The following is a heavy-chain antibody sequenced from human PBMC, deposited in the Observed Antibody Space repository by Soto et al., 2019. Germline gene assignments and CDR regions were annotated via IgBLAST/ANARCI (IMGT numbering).Heavy chain of an antibody. CDR1: GFTFSNYW. CDR3: ARDRSRSLY. D-gene: IGHD6-13*01. V-gene: IGHV3-7*01. J-gene: IGHJ4*02. Sequence: PGGSLRLSCAASGFTFSNYWMSWVRQAPGKGLEWVANIKQDGSDKYYVDSVKGRFTISRDNAKNSLYLQMNSLRDEDTAEYYRARDRSRSLYWGQGTLVTVSS. CDR2: IKQDGSDK.